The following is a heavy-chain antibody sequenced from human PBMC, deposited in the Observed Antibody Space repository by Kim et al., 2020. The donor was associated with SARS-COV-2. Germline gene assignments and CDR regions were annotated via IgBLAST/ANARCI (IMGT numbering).Heavy chain of an antibody. J-gene: IGHJ6*02. CDR3: AKDTRTGPAAPLLRYYYYYYGMDV. D-gene: IGHD2-2*01. CDR2: ISYDGSNK. V-gene: IGHV3-30*18. CDR1: GFTFSSYG. Sequence: GGSLRLSCAASGFTFSSYGMHWVRQAPGKGLEWVAVISYDGSNKYYADSVKGRFTISRDNSKNTLYLQMNSLRAEDTAVYYCAKDTRTGPAAPLLRYYYYYYGMDVWGQGTTVTVSS.